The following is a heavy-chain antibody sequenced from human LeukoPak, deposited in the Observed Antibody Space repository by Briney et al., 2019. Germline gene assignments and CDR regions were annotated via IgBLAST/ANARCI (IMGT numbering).Heavy chain of an antibody. J-gene: IGHJ4*02. Sequence: SETLSLTCTVSGGSISNYFWSWIRQSPGKGLEWIGYVYYTGSTNYNPSLESRVTISVDTSNNQFSLKLSSVTAADTAVYYCARDLFAKFIWWLLELRYWGQGTLVTVSS. D-gene: IGHD5-12*01. V-gene: IGHV4-59*12. CDR1: GGSISNYF. CDR3: ARDLFAKFIWWLLELRY. CDR2: VYYTGST.